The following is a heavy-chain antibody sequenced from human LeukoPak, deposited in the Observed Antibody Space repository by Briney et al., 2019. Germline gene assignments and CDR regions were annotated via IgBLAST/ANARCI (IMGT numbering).Heavy chain of an antibody. Sequence: GGSLRLSCAASGFTFSSYAMSWVRQAPGKGLEWVSAISGSGGSTYYPASVKGRFTISRDNSKKTLYLQMNSLRTEDTAVYYCAKDRYYDSSGYQNWFDPWGPGTLVTVSS. CDR3: AKDRYYDSSGYQNWFDP. J-gene: IGHJ5*02. CDR2: ISGSGGST. CDR1: GFTFSSYA. V-gene: IGHV3-23*01. D-gene: IGHD3-22*01.